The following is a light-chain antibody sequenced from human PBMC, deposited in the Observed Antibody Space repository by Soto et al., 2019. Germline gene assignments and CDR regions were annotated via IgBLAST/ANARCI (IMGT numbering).Light chain of an antibody. CDR1: QPINDW. Sequence: DIRMTQSPSSVSASVGDTVTITCRASQPINDWLAWYQQKRGKAPKLLIYSASTLDTGVPSRFSGSASGTDFTLTISSLQPEDFATYYCQQANSFPLTFGGVTTVEI. CDR2: SAS. V-gene: IGKV1-12*01. CDR3: QQANSFPLT. J-gene: IGKJ4*01.